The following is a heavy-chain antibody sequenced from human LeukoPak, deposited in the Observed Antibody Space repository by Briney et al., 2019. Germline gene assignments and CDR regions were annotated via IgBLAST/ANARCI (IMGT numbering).Heavy chain of an antibody. CDR3: ARGLIAAAGTGYYYYYGMDV. CDR1: GFTVSSNY. D-gene: IGHD6-13*01. Sequence: GGSLRLSCAASGFTVSSNYMNWVRQAPGKGLEWVSVIYSGGTTYYADSVKGRFTISRDNSKNTLYLQMNSLRAEDSAVYYCARGLIAAAGTGYYYYYGMDVWGQGTTVTVSS. CDR2: IYSGGTT. J-gene: IGHJ6*02. V-gene: IGHV3-53*01.